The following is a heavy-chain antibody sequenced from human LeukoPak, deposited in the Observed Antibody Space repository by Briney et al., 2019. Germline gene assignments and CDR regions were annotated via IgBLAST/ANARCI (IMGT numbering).Heavy chain of an antibody. V-gene: IGHV1-2*02. CDR2: INPNSGGT. D-gene: IGHD1-26*01. J-gene: IGHJ4*02. CDR3: ATDWECILPDCPFLR. CDR1: GYTFTGYY. Sequence: ASVKVSCKASGYTFTGYYMHWVRQAPGQGLEWMGWINPNSGGTNYAQKFQGRVTMTRDTSISTAYMELSRLRSDDTAVYYCATDWECILPDCPFLRWGQGTLVTVSS.